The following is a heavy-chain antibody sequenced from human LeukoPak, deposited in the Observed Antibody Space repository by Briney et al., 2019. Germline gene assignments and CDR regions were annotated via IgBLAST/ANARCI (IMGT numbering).Heavy chain of an antibody. V-gene: IGHV1-69*13. Sequence: ASVKVSCKASGGTFSSYAISWARQAPGQGLEWMGGIIPIFGTANYAQKLQGRVTIIADESTSTAYMELSSLRSEDTAVYYCAREGAAGTLFFDYWGQGTLVTVSS. J-gene: IGHJ4*02. CDR3: AREGAAGTLFFDY. CDR1: GGTFSSYA. D-gene: IGHD6-13*01. CDR2: IIPIFGTA.